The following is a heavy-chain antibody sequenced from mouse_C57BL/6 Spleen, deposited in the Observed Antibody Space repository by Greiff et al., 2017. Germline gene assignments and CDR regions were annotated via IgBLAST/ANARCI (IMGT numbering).Heavy chain of an antibody. V-gene: IGHV1-69*01. CDR1: GYTFTSYW. J-gene: IGHJ4*01. CDR3: ALGGSAMYY. D-gene: IGHD1-1*02. CDR2: IDPSDSYT. Sequence: VQLQQPGAELVMPGASVKLSCKASGYTFTSYWMHWVKQRPGQGLEWIGEIDPSDSYTNYNQKFKGKSTLTVDKSSSTAYMQISSLTSEDSAVYYCALGGSAMYYWGQGTSATVSS.